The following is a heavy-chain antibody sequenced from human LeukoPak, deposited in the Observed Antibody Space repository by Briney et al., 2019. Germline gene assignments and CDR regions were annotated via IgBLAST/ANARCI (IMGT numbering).Heavy chain of an antibody. V-gene: IGHV4-59*13. J-gene: IGHJ2*01. CDR2: IYYSGST. D-gene: IGHD6-19*01. CDR1: GGSINTYY. Sequence: TETLSLTCTVSGGSINTYYWSWIRQPPGKGLEWMGYIYYSGSTNYNPSLKSRVTISVDTSKNQFSLKLSSMTVADTAVYYCARDSSGWYFDLWGRGTLVTVSS. CDR3: ARDSSGWYFDL.